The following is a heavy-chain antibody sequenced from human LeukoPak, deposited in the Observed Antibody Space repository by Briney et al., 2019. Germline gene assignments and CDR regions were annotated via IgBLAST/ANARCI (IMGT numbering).Heavy chain of an antibody. Sequence: GGSLRLSCAVSGFTFSASGMHWVRQAPGKGLEWLSYISNDNTVIHYADSVKARFTISKDNVKSSVFLQMNSLRADDTAVYFCVTDWPVWWGQGTLVTVSP. J-gene: IGHJ4*02. CDR1: GFTFSASG. V-gene: IGHV3-48*01. D-gene: IGHD3-16*01. CDR2: ISNDNTVI. CDR3: VTDWPVW.